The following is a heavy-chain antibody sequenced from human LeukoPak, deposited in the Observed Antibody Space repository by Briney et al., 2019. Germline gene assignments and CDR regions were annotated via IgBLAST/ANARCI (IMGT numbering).Heavy chain of an antibody. V-gene: IGHV4-4*07. CDR3: ARDYDCDGLESRVVFDI. CDR2: FYTSGST. CDR1: GDSKSSYS. J-gene: IGHJ3*02. Sequence: SETLSLTCTVSGDSKSSYSWSGNRQPTEKGLEWIGRFYTSGSTNYNPSLKSRVTMSVDTSNNHFSLTLRSVTAADTAVYYCARDYDCDGLESRVVFDIWGQGTMVTVS. D-gene: IGHD3-3*01.